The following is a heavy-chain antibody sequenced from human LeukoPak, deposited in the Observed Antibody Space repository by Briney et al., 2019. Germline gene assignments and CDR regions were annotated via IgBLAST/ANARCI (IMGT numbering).Heavy chain of an antibody. CDR2: ISWNSGSI. D-gene: IGHD3-9*01. V-gene: IGHV3-9*01. CDR3: AKAPHYDILTGYDY. CDR1: GFTFDDYA. J-gene: IGHJ4*02. Sequence: PGRSLRLSCAASGFTFDDYAMHWVRQAPGKGLEWVSGISWNSGSIGYADSVKGRFTISRDNAKNSLYLQMNSLRAEDTALYYCAKAPHYDILTGYDYWGQGTLVTVSS.